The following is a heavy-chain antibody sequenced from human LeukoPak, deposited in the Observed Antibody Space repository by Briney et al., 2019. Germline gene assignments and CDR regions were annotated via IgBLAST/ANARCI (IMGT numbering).Heavy chain of an antibody. CDR2: INPNSGGT. Sequence: ASVKVSCKASGYTFTGYYMHWVRQAPGQGLEWMGWINPNSGGTNYAQKFQGRVTMTRDTSISTAYMELSRLRSDDTAMYYCASAASSSWPWYYFDYWGQGTLVTVSS. V-gene: IGHV1-2*02. D-gene: IGHD6-13*01. CDR1: GYTFTGYY. CDR3: ASAASSSWPWYYFDY. J-gene: IGHJ4*02.